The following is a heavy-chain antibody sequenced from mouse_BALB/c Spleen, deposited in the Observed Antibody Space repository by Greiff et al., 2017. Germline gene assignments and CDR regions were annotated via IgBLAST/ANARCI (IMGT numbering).Heavy chain of an antibody. V-gene: IGHV5-6-4*01. Sequence: EVQRVESGGGLVKPGGSLKLSCAASGFTFSSYTMSWVRQTPEKRLEWVATISSGGSYTYYPDSVKGRFTISRDNAKNTLYLHMSSMKSEDTAMYYCTRDNYGRLDYWGHGTTLTVSS. D-gene: IGHD1-1*01. J-gene: IGHJ2*01. CDR3: TRDNYGRLDY. CDR1: GFTFSSYT. CDR2: ISSGGSYT.